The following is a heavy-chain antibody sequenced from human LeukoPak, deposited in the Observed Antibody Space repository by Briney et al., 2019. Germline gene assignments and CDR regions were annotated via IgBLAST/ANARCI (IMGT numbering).Heavy chain of an antibody. V-gene: IGHV3-48*04. CDR1: GFTFSSYS. CDR3: ARDHRTVVVPAAPPGI. J-gene: IGHJ6*04. D-gene: IGHD2-2*01. Sequence: PGGSLRLSCAASGFTFSSYSMNWVRQAPGKGLEWVSYISSSSSTIYYADSVKGRFTISRDNAKNSLYLQMNSLRAEDTAVYYCARDHRTVVVPAAPPGIWGKGTTVTVSS. CDR2: ISSSSSTI.